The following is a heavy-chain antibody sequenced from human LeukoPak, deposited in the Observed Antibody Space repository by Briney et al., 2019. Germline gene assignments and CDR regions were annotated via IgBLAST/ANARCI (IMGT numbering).Heavy chain of an antibody. Sequence: GASVKVSCKASGGTFSSYAISWVRQAPGQGLEWMGGIIPILGTANYAQKFQGRVTITTDKSTSSAYMELHSLRSEDTAVYYCARVRCSSTSCYSISWFDPWGQGTLVTVSS. V-gene: IGHV1-69*10. J-gene: IGHJ5*02. CDR1: GGTFSSYA. CDR2: IIPILGTA. CDR3: ARVRCSSTSCYSISWFDP. D-gene: IGHD2-2*01.